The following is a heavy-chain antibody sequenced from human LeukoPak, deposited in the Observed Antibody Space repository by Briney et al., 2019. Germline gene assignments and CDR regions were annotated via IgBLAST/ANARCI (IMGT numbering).Heavy chain of an antibody. Sequence: GGSLRLSCAASGFTVSSNYMSWVRQAPGKGLEWVSVIYSSGSTYYADSVKGRFTISRDNSKNTLYLQMNSLRAEDTAVYYCARDNGDPIDYGMDVWGQGTTATVSS. J-gene: IGHJ6*02. CDR1: GFTVSSNY. CDR2: IYSSGST. V-gene: IGHV3-53*01. D-gene: IGHD4-17*01. CDR3: ARDNGDPIDYGMDV.